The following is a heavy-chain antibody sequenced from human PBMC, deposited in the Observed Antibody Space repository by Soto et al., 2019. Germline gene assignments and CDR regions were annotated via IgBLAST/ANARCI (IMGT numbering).Heavy chain of an antibody. CDR2: IDQGGGKK. D-gene: IGHD7-27*01. CDR3: ARENWVFDY. J-gene: IGHJ4*02. Sequence: GGSLRLSCAASEFTFSTYWMTWVRQAPGKGLEWVANIDQGGGKKYYVDSVKGRFTISRDNAKNSLYLQMNSLRAEDTAVYYCARENWVFDYWGQGTLVTVSS. V-gene: IGHV3-7*03. CDR1: EFTFSTYW.